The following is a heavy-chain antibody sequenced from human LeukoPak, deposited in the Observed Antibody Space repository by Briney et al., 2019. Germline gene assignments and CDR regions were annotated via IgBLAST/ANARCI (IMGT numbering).Heavy chain of an antibody. V-gene: IGHV3-30*02. J-gene: IGHJ4*02. CDR3: AKERKLLPFDC. CDR2: IQNDEIDK. D-gene: IGHD4-23*01. Sequence: GGSLSLSCAASGFTFSTYGMHWVRRAPGKGLEGVAFIQNDEIDKFYADSVKGRFTVSRDNSKNTLYLQMNSLRPEDTAVYYCAKERKLLPFDCWGQGTLVTVSS. CDR1: GFTFSTYG.